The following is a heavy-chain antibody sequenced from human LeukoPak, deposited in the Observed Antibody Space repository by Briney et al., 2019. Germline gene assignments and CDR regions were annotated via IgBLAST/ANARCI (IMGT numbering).Heavy chain of an antibody. V-gene: IGHV3-30-3*01. Sequence: PGGSLRLSCAASGFTFSNYPMHWVRQAPGKGLEWVAVIPYDGSNNYYSDSVKGRFTISRDNSKNTLYLQMNSLRPEDTAVYYCARSEGTTVTMFDYWGQGTLVTASS. CDR2: IPYDGSNN. J-gene: IGHJ4*02. D-gene: IGHD4-17*01. CDR3: ARSEGTTVTMFDY. CDR1: GFTFSNYP.